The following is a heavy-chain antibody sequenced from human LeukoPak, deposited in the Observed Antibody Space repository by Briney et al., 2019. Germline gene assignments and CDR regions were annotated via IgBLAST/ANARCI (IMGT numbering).Heavy chain of an antibody. Sequence: PGGSLRLSCAASGFTFSSYAMSWVRQAPGKGLEWVSSMSGSGGSTYYADSVKGRFTISRDNSKNTLYLQMNSLRAEDTAVYYCAKDRGRGTMVRGVIITLTDYWGQGTLVTVSS. D-gene: IGHD3-10*01. J-gene: IGHJ4*02. V-gene: IGHV3-23*01. CDR1: GFTFSSYA. CDR2: MSGSGGST. CDR3: AKDRGRGTMVRGVIITLTDY.